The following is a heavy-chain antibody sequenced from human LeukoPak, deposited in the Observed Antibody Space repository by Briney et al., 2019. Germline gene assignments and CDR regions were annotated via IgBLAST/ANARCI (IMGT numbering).Heavy chain of an antibody. V-gene: IGHV3-7*01. CDR2: IKQDGSEK. D-gene: IGHD3-22*01. Sequence: GGSLRLSCAASGFTFSSYWMSWVRQAPGKGLEWVANIKQDGSEKYYVDSVKGRFTISRDNAKDSLYLQMNSLRAEDTAVYYCAKYYYDSRGYGGYYFDYWGQGTLVTVSS. CDR3: AKYYYDSRGYGGYYFDY. J-gene: IGHJ4*02. CDR1: GFTFSSYW.